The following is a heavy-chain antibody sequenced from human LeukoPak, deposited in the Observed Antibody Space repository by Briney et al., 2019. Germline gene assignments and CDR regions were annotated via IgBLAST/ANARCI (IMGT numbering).Heavy chain of an antibody. Sequence: SETLSLTCTVSGGSISSSSHYWGWIRQPPGKGLEWIGSMYYRGSTYHNPSLKSRVTISVDTSKNQFSLKLSSVTAADTAVYYCARDRWVSITMVRGVEYWGQGTLVTVSS. D-gene: IGHD3-10*01. J-gene: IGHJ4*02. V-gene: IGHV4-39*07. CDR2: MYYRGST. CDR1: GGSISSSSHY. CDR3: ARDRWVSITMVRGVEY.